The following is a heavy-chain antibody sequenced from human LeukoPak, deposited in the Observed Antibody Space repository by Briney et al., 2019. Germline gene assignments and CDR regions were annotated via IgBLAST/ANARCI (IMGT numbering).Heavy chain of an antibody. J-gene: IGHJ5*02. CDR1: GGSISSYY. CDR3: ARADCGGDCYSNADWFDP. CDR2: IYYSGST. D-gene: IGHD2-21*02. Sequence: SETLSLTCTVSGGSISSYYWSWIRQPPGKGLEWIGYIYYSGSTNYNPSLKSRVTISVDTSKNQFSLKLSSVTAADTAVYYCARADCGGDCYSNADWFDPWGQGTLVTASS. V-gene: IGHV4-59*08.